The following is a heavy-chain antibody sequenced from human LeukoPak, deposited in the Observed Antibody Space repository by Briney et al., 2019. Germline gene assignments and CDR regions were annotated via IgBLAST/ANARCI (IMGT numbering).Heavy chain of an antibody. D-gene: IGHD3-10*01. V-gene: IGHV1-46*01. J-gene: IGHJ5*02. CDR2: ISPGGGST. Sequence: ASVKVSCKAFGYTFTGYWMHWVRQAPGQGPEWMGVISPGGGSTIYAQKFKGRVTLTRDMSTSTVYMELSSLRSEDTAVYYCAREPGSGKNWFDPWGQGTLVTVPS. CDR3: AREPGSGKNWFDP. CDR1: GYTFTGYW.